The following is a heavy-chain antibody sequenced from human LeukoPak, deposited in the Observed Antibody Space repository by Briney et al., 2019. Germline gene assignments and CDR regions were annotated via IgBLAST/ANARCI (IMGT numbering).Heavy chain of an antibody. CDR3: AKEWNNWNYENWFDS. Sequence: GGSLRLSCAASGSTFNTYGMHWVRQAPGKGLEWVAFIRFDGSDKCYADSVKGRFTISRDTSKSTLYLQMNSLRGEDTAVYYCAKEWNNWNYENWFDSWGQGTLVTVSS. V-gene: IGHV3-30*02. J-gene: IGHJ5*01. CDR1: GSTFNTYG. D-gene: IGHD1-7*01. CDR2: IRFDGSDK.